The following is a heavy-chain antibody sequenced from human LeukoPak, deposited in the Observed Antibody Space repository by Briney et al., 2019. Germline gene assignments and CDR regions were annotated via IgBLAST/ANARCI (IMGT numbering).Heavy chain of an antibody. J-gene: IGHJ4*02. CDR1: GFTFSSYS. D-gene: IGHD3-22*01. Sequence: GGSLRLSCAASGFTFSSYSMNWVRQAPGKGLEWVSSISSSSSYIYYADSVKGRFTISRDNAKNSLYLQMNSLRAEDTAVYYCARDLRGGGSYYYASSGYSYWGQGTLVTVSS. V-gene: IGHV3-21*01. CDR2: ISSSSSYI. CDR3: ARDLRGGGSYYYASSGYSY.